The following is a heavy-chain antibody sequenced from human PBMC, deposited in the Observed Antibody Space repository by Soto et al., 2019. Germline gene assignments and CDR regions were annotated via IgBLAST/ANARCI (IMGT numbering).Heavy chain of an antibody. CDR2: TIGSGGST. Sequence: EVQLLESGGDLVQPGGSLRLSCAASGFTFSSYAMTWVRQAPGKGLEWVSSTIGSGGSTYYADAVKGRFTISRDNSKNTRYLQINSLRAEDTAVYYCAKRSGSDWYGPFDKWGQGTLVTVSS. CDR3: AKRSGSDWYGPFDK. CDR1: GFTFSSYA. V-gene: IGHV3-23*01. J-gene: IGHJ4*02. D-gene: IGHD6-13*01.